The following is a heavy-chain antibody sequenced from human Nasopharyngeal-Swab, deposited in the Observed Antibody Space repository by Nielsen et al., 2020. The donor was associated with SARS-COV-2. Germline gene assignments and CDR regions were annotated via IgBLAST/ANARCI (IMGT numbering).Heavy chain of an antibody. CDR2: VIPILATA. Sequence: AVKVSCKASGGTFNNYGISWVRQAPGQGLEGGGRVIPILATANYAQKFQDRVTITADKATNTAYMELSSLRSEDTAIYYCATIYHFHSGGFSFQYWGQGTLVTVSS. CDR1: GGTFNNYG. V-gene: IGHV1-69*04. J-gene: IGHJ4*02. D-gene: IGHD3-22*01. CDR3: ATIYHFHSGGFSFQY.